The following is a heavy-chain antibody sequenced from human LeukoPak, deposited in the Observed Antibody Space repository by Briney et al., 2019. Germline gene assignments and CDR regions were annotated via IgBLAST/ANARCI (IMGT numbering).Heavy chain of an antibody. CDR3: AREGYYYDSSGYIPPYYFDY. Sequence: PGGSLRLSCAASGFTFSSYSMNWDRQAPGRGLEWVSSISSSSSYIYYADSVKGRFTISRDNAKNSLYLQMNSLRAEDTAVYYCAREGYYYDSSGYIPPYYFDYRGQGTPVTVSS. J-gene: IGHJ4*02. CDR2: ISSSSSYI. V-gene: IGHV3-21*01. D-gene: IGHD3-22*01. CDR1: GFTFSSYS.